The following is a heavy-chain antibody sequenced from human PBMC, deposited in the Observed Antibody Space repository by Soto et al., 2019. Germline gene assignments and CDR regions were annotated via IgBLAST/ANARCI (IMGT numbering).Heavy chain of an antibody. V-gene: IGHV1-69*13. CDR2: IIPIFGTA. D-gene: IGHD6-13*01. Sequence: SVKVSCKASGGTFSSYAISWVRQAPGQGLEWMGGIIPIFGTANYAQKFQGGVTITADESTSTAYMELSSLRSEDTAVYYCARCRIAAAGDYYYYYGMDVWVQGTTVTVSS. CDR3: ARCRIAAAGDYYYYYGMDV. CDR1: GGTFSSYA. J-gene: IGHJ6*02.